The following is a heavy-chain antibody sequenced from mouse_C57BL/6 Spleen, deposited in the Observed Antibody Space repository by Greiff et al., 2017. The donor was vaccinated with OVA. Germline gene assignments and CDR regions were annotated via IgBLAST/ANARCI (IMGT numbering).Heavy chain of an antibody. D-gene: IGHD1-1*01. V-gene: IGHV1-26*01. CDR3: ARRELYGFDH. CDR2: INPNNGGT. J-gene: IGHJ2*01. CDR1: GYTFTDYY. Sequence: VQLKQSGPELVKPGASVKISCKASGYTFTDYYMNWVKQSHGKSLEWIGDINPNNGGTSYNQKFKGKATLTVDKSSSTAYMELRSLTSEDSAVYYCARRELYGFDHWGQGTTLTVSS.